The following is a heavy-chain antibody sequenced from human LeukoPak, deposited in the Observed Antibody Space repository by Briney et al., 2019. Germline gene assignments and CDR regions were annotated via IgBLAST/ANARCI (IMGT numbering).Heavy chain of an antibody. V-gene: IGHV4-34*01. Sequence: SETLSLTCAVYGGSFSGYYWSWIRQPPGKGLEWIGSIYYSGSTYYNPSLKSRVTISVDTSKNQFSLKLSSVTAADTAVYYCARDSRRTSDAFDIWGQGTMVTVSS. J-gene: IGHJ3*02. D-gene: IGHD3-22*01. CDR3: ARDSRRTSDAFDI. CDR1: GGSFSGYY. CDR2: IYYSGST.